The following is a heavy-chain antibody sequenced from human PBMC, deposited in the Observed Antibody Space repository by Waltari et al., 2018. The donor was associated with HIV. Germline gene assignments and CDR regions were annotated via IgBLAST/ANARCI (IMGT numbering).Heavy chain of an antibody. Sequence: QVQLVQSGAEVREPGASVRLSCRASGYTFTSYYINWVRQAPGKGLEWMGIINPTTETTNYGHNYQGRVTMTRDTSTSTVYMELRSLTSEDTAVYYCARDGPHIVVVTVRTTDGFDIWGQGTMVIVSS. CDR1: GYTFTSYY. D-gene: IGHD2-21*02. CDR3: ARDGPHIVVVTVRTTDGFDI. V-gene: IGHV1-46*01. J-gene: IGHJ3*02. CDR2: INPTTETT.